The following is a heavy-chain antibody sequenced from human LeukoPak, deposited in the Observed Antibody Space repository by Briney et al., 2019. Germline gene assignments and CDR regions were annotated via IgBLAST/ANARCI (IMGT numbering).Heavy chain of an antibody. CDR2: INSRASTI. CDR1: GFTFNSYE. D-gene: IGHD6-25*01. Sequence: GWSLRLSCAASGFTFNSYEMNWVRQAPGKGLEWVAYINSRASTIYYADSVKGRFTISRDNAKNSLYLQMNSLRGEDTAVYYCARDSAFDYWGQGTLVTVSS. V-gene: IGHV3-48*03. CDR3: ARDSAFDY. J-gene: IGHJ4*02.